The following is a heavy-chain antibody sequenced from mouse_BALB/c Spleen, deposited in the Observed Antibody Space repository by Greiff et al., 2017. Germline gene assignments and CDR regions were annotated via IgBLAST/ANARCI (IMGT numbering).Heavy chain of an antibody. D-gene: IGHD2-1*01. V-gene: IGHV6-6*02. CDR2: IRLKSNNYAT. Sequence: EVKLEESGGGLVQPGGSMKLSCVASGFTFSNYWMNWVRQSPEKGLEWVAEIRLKSNNYATHYAESVKGRFTISRDDSKSSVYLQMNNLRAEDTGIYYCTPLLGGYWGQGTLVTVSA. CDR1: GFTFSNYW. J-gene: IGHJ3*01. CDR3: TPLLGGY.